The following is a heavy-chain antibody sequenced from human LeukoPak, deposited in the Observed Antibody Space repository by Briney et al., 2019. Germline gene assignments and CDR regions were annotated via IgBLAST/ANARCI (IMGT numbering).Heavy chain of an antibody. D-gene: IGHD6-6*01. V-gene: IGHV3-48*03. J-gene: IGHJ4*02. Sequence: GGSLRLSCAASGFTFSSYEMNWVRQAPGKGLEWVSYISSSGRTIYYADSVKGRFTISRDNAKNSIYLQMNSLRPQEPAVYYCAREYSSSKFDYWGQGTLVTVSS. CDR3: AREYSSSKFDY. CDR2: ISSSGRTI. CDR1: GFTFSSYE.